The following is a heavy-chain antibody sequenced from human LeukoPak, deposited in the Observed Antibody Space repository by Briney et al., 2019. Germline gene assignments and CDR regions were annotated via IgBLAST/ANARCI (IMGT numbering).Heavy chain of an antibody. CDR3: AKARRHYGSGSFFDY. V-gene: IGHV3-9*01. CDR1: GFTFDDYA. CDR2: ISWNSGSI. J-gene: IGHJ4*02. D-gene: IGHD3-10*01. Sequence: GGSLRLSCAASGFTFDDYAMHWVRQAPGKGLEWVSGISWNSGSIGYADSVKGRFTISRDNAKNSLYLQMNSLRAEDTALYYCAKARRHYGSGSFFDYWGQGTLVTVSS.